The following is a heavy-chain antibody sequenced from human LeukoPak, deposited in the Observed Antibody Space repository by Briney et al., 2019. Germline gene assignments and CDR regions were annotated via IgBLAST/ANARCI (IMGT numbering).Heavy chain of an antibody. V-gene: IGHV1-69*13. D-gene: IGHD6-19*01. CDR2: IIPIFGTA. Sequence: SVKVSCKASGGTFSSYAISWVRQAPGQGLEWMGGIIPIFGTANYAQKFQGRVTITADESTSTAYMELSSLRSEDTAVYYCARVDSSGQGYYYYYRDVWGKGTTVTISS. J-gene: IGHJ6*03. CDR1: GGTFSSYA. CDR3: ARVDSSGQGYYYYYRDV.